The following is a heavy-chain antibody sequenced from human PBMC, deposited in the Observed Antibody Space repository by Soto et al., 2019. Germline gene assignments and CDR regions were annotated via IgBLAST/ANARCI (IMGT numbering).Heavy chain of an antibody. D-gene: IGHD1-26*01. CDR1: GFDFTYYA. CDR2: MSSDGSKI. J-gene: IGHJ4*02. V-gene: IGHV3-30*18. Sequence: QVQLVESGGGAVQPGESLRLSCVASGFDFTYYAMHWVRQAPGKGLESVAVMSSDGSKIHHTYSVKGRFTISRDNSNNTLYLQMNSLRKEDTAVYFCAKDEGVGGTLGLFDYWGQGNLVSVSS. CDR3: AKDEGVGGTLGLFDY.